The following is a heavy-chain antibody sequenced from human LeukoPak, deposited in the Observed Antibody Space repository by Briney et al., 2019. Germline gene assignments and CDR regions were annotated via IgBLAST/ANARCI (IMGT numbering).Heavy chain of an antibody. V-gene: IGHV3-23*01. CDR2: ISGRDGRT. J-gene: IGHJ4*02. Sequence: GGSLRLSCSVSGLTFYTYAMSWVRQAPGKGLEWISAISGRDGRTYYTDSVKGRFTISRDNSKNTLYLQMNSLRAEDTAVYYCCTSPSFGSSWYQFNYWGQGALVIVSS. D-gene: IGHD6-13*01. CDR3: CTSPSFGSSWYQFNY. CDR1: GLTFYTYA.